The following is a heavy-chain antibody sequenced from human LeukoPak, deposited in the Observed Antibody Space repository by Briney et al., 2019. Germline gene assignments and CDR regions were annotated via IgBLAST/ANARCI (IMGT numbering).Heavy chain of an antibody. Sequence: PGGSLRLPCAASGFTFSSYAMSWVRQAPGKGLEWVSTISAGGGSTYYADSVQGRFTVSRDNSKNTLYLQMSSLRAEDTAVYYCAKMVRGVNNYYAMDVWGQGTTVTVSS. V-gene: IGHV3-23*01. CDR1: GFTFSSYA. J-gene: IGHJ6*02. CDR3: AKMVRGVNNYYAMDV. CDR2: ISAGGGST. D-gene: IGHD3-10*01.